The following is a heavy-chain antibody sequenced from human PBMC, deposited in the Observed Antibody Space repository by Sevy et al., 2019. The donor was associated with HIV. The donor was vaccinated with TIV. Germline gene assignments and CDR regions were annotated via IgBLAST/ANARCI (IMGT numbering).Heavy chain of an antibody. D-gene: IGHD4-17*01. V-gene: IGHV3-11*01. J-gene: IGHJ6*02. CDR2: ISGSDNTK. CDR3: ARDHVKDGDLGDYYYFAMDV. CDR1: GFTLSDYY. Sequence: GESLKISCAASGFTLSDYYMSWIRQAPGKGLEWVSYISGSDNTKYYADSVKGRFTISRDNAKNSLYLQMNSLRAEDTAVYYCARDHVKDGDLGDYYYFAMDVWGQGTMVTVS.